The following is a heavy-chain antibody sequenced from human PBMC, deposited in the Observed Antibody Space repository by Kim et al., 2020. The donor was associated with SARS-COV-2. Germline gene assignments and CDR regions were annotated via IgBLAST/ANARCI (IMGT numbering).Heavy chain of an antibody. J-gene: IGHJ4*02. V-gene: IGHV4-39*01. CDR3: ARRGYSGYDRREGYYFDY. CDR2: IYYSGST. CDR1: GGSISSSSYY. Sequence: SETLSLTCTVSGGSISSSSYYWGWIRQPPGKGLEWIGSIYYSGSTYYNPSLKSRVTISVDTSKNQFSLKLSSVTAADTAVYYCARRGYSGYDRREGYYFDYWGQGTLVTVSS. D-gene: IGHD5-12*01.